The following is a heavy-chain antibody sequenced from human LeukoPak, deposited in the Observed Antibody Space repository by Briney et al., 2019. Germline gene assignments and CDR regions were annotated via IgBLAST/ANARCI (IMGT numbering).Heavy chain of an antibody. CDR3: AKGSYYDFWSGHWDYYYYMDV. V-gene: IGHV3-30*02. CDR1: GFTFSSYG. D-gene: IGHD3-3*01. Sequence: PGGSLRLSCAASGFTFSSYGMHWVRQAPGKGLEWVAFIRYEGSNKYYADSVKGRFSISRDNSKNTLYLQMNSLRAEDTAVYYCAKGSYYDFWSGHWDYYYYMDVWGKGTTVTVSS. J-gene: IGHJ6*03. CDR2: IRYEGSNK.